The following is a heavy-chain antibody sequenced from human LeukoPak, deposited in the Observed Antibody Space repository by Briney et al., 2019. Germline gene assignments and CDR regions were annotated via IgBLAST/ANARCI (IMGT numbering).Heavy chain of an antibody. J-gene: IGHJ4*02. D-gene: IGHD4-17*01. V-gene: IGHV3-53*01. CDR1: GFTVSSNY. CDR3: ARDRHDYGDYYFDY. Sequence: GGSLRLSCAASGFTVSSNYMSWVRQAPGKGLEWVSVIYSGGSTYYADSVKGRFTISRDSSKNTLYLQMNSLRAEDTAVYYCARDRHDYGDYYFDYWGQGTLVSVS. CDR2: IYSGGST.